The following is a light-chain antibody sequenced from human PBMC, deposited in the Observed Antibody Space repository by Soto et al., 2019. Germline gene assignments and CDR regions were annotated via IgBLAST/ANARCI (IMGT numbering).Light chain of an antibody. J-gene: IGKJ4*01. CDR1: QSLLHSNGYKY. CDR2: LGS. V-gene: IGKV2-28*01. Sequence: DIVMTQSPISLPVTPGEPASISCRSSQSLLHSNGYKYLDWYLQKPGQSPQLLIYLGSNRASGVPDRFSGSGSGTDFTLKISRVEADDVGVYYCMQALQTPLTFGGGTKVDIK. CDR3: MQALQTPLT.